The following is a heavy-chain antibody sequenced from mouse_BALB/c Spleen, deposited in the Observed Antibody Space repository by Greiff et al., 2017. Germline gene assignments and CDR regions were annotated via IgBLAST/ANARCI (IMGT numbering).Heavy chain of an antibody. CDR1: GFTFSDYY. CDR3: ARDRTMITTGFAY. Sequence: EVHLVESGGGLVKPGGSLKLSCAASGFTFSDYYMYWVRQTPEKRLEWVATISDGGSYTYYPDSVKGRFTISRDNAKNNLYLQMSSLKSEDTAMYYCARDRTMITTGFAYWGQGTLVTVSA. D-gene: IGHD2-4*01. CDR2: ISDGGSYT. J-gene: IGHJ3*01. V-gene: IGHV5-4*02.